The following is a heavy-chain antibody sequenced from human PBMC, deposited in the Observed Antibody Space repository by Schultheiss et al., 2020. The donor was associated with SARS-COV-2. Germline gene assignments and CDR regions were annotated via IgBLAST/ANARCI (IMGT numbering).Heavy chain of an antibody. CDR3: TTGWRGITIFGVVDPPLDDFDI. V-gene: IGHV1-18*01. J-gene: IGHJ3*02. CDR1: GYTFTSYG. D-gene: IGHD3-3*01. Sequence: ASVKVSCKASGYTFTSYGISWVRQAPGQGLEWMGWISAYNGNTNYAQKLQGRVTMTTDTSTSTAYMELSSLRSEDTAVYYCTTGWRGITIFGVVDPPLDDFDIWGQGTMVTVSS. CDR2: ISAYNGNT.